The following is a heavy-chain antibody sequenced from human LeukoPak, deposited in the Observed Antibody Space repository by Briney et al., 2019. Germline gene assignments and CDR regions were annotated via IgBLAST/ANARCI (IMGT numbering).Heavy chain of an antibody. Sequence: HVASVKVSCKASGGTFSSYGISWVRQAPGQGREWMGGIIPIFGTANYAQKFQGRVTITADESTSTAYMELGSLRSEDTAVYYCARGSMFRSYYYGMDVWGQGTTVTVSS. V-gene: IGHV1-69*13. D-gene: IGHD3-10*02. CDR3: ARGSMFRSYYYGMDV. J-gene: IGHJ6*02. CDR1: GGTFSSYG. CDR2: IIPIFGTA.